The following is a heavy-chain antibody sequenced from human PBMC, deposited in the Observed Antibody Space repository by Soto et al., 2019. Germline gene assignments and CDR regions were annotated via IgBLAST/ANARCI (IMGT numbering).Heavy chain of an antibody. V-gene: IGHV4-59*01. D-gene: IGHD4-17*01. J-gene: IGHJ4*02. CDR2: IYYSGST. CDR1: GGSISTSY. CDR3: TRPSSGDYSLDY. Sequence: EPLSPTCTVSGGSISTSYWSWIRPLPGKGLEWIGYIYYSGSTNYNPSLKVRVTISVDTSKHQCSRKLSSVTAAATPVHSCTRPSSGDYSLDYWGQGTLVTVSS.